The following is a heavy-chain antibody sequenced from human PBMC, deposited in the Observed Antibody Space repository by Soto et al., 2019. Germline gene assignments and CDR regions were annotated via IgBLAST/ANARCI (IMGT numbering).Heavy chain of an antibody. Sequence: GGSLRLSCAASGFTFSSYAMSWVRQAPGKGLEWVSAISGSGGSTYYADSVKGRFTISRDNSKNTLYLQMNSLIAEDTAVDYCAKDRSATVTIGPDAFDIWGQGTMVTVSS. J-gene: IGHJ3*02. CDR3: AKDRSATVTIGPDAFDI. D-gene: IGHD4-4*01. CDR2: ISGSGGST. V-gene: IGHV3-23*01. CDR1: GFTFSSYA.